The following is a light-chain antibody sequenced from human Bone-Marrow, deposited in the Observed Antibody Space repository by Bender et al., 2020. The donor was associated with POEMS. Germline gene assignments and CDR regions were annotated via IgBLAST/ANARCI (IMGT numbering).Light chain of an antibody. CDR2: EDT. CDR1: SSDVGSHNL. J-gene: IGLJ1*01. V-gene: IGLV2-14*02. Sequence: QSALTQPASVSGSPGQSIIISCTGTSSDVGSHNLVSWYRQDPGKAPKLVIYEDTKRPSGVSNRFSGSKSGNTASLTISGLQAEDEADYYCSSYTSSRTGVFGTGTKVTVL. CDR3: SSYTSSRTGV.